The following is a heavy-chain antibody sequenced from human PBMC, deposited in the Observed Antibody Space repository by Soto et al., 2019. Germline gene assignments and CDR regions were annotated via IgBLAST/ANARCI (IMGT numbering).Heavy chain of an antibody. D-gene: IGHD3-16*01. CDR3: ARGWPQRGRVWFDP. CDR2: IYPGDSDT. CDR1: GYSFTSYW. Sequence: VESLKISCKGSGYSFTSYWIGCFLQMPGKGLEWMGIIYPGDSDTRYSPSFQGQVTISADKSISTAYLQWSSLKASDTAMYYCARGWPQRGRVWFDPWGQGTLVTVSS. J-gene: IGHJ5*02. V-gene: IGHV5-51*01.